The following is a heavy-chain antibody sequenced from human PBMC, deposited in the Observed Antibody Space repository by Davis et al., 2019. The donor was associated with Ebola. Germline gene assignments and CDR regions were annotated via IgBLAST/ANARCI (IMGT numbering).Heavy chain of an antibody. V-gene: IGHV1-46*01. CDR3: ARRAVAGSGWFDP. CDR2: INPSGGST. D-gene: IGHD6-19*01. J-gene: IGHJ5*02. Sequence: ASAKVSCKASAGTFSSYTISWVRQPPGQGLEWMGIINPSGGSTSYAQKFQGRVTMTRDTSTSTVYMELSSLRSEDTAVYYCARRAVAGSGWFDPWGQGTLVTVSS. CDR1: AGTFSSYT.